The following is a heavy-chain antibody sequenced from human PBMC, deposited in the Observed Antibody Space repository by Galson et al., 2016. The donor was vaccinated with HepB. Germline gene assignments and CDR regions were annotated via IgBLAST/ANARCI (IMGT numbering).Heavy chain of an antibody. D-gene: IGHD2-15*01. CDR3: AHYCSGGSCYPYWFDP. J-gene: IGHJ5*02. Sequence: PALVKPTQTLTLTCTFSGFSLNTTGVAVGWIRQPPGKALEWLALIYWDDDKRYSPSLRSRLTITKDTSKNQVVLKVTKVDTLDTGTYYRAHYCSGGSCYPYWFDPWGQGTLVTVSS. CDR1: GFSLNTTGVA. V-gene: IGHV2-5*02. CDR2: IYWDDDK.